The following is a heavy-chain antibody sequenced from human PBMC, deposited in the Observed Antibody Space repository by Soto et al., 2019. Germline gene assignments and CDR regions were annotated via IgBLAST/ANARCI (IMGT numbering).Heavy chain of an antibody. D-gene: IGHD3-3*01. CDR1: GGTFSRYS. CDR2: ISSSSSYI. V-gene: IGHV3-21*01. J-gene: IGHJ4*02. CDR3: ARDSSAIVGVAYFDD. Sequence: GGSLILSCAASGGTFSRYSMNWGRQAPGKGLEWVSSISSSSSYIYYADSVKGRFTISRDNAKNSLYLQMNSLRAEDTAVYYCARDSSAIVGVAYFDDWGQGTLVTVSS.